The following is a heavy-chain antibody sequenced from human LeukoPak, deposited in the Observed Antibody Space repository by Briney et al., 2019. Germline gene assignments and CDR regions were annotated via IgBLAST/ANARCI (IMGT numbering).Heavy chain of an antibody. CDR2: ISISSSCT. D-gene: IGHD1-26*01. CDR1: GFTFSDYY. V-gene: IGHV3-11*06. J-gene: IGHJ4*02. Sequence: GGTLRLSCAASGFTFSDYYMSWIRQAPGQGLEWVSYISISSSCTNYADSVKGRFTISRDNAKTSLYLQMNSLRAEDTAVYYCARPYSGSYYFFDYWGQGTLVTVSS. CDR3: ARPYSGSYYFFDY.